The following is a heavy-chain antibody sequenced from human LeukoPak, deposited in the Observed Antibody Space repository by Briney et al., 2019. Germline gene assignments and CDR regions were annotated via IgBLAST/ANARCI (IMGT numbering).Heavy chain of an antibody. CDR3: ARDPRPDGLDI. CDR1: GGSISSYY. V-gene: IGHV4-4*07. Sequence: SETLSLICTVSGGSISSYYWSWIRQPAGKGLEWIGRVYNSGSTNYNPSLKSRVTMSIDTSKNQFSLRLSSVTAADTAVYYCARDPRPDGLDIWGQGTMVTVSS. J-gene: IGHJ3*02. CDR2: VYNSGST.